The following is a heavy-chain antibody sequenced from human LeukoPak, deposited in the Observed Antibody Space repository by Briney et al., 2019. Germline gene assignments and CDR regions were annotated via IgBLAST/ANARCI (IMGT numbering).Heavy chain of an antibody. Sequence: ASVKVSCKASGYTFTGYYMHWVRQAPGQGREWMGWINPNSGGTNYAQKFQGRVTMTRDTSISTAYMELSRLRSDDTAVYYCARTKHRYSGSYLVYWGQGTLVTVSS. CDR3: ARTKHRYSGSYLVY. CDR1: GYTFTGYY. D-gene: IGHD1-26*01. CDR2: INPNSGGT. J-gene: IGHJ4*02. V-gene: IGHV1-2*02.